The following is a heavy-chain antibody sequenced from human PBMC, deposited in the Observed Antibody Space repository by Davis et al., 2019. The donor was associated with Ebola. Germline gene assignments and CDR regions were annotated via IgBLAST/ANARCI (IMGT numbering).Heavy chain of an antibody. D-gene: IGHD6-13*01. CDR2: ISGSGGST. J-gene: IGHJ4*02. V-gene: IGHV3-23*01. CDR1: GFTFSSYA. CDR3: AREHTKYSSRLDY. Sequence: GGSLRLSCAASGFTFSSYAMSWVRQAPGKGLEWVSGISGSGGSTYYADSVKGRFTISRDNYKNTLYLQMNSLRAEDTAVYYSAREHTKYSSRLDYWGQGTLVTVSS.